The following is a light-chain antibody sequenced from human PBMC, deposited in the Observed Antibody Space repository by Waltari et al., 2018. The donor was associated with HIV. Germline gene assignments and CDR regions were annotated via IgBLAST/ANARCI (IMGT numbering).Light chain of an antibody. CDR1: SSNIGAGFD. Sequence: QSVLTQPPSVSGAPGQRVTISCTGSSSNIGAGFDVHWFQPLPGTAPKLLISANSNRPSGVPDRFSGSKSGTSASLAITGLQAEDEADYYCQSYDSSLSGSYVFGTGTKVTVL. V-gene: IGLV1-40*01. CDR2: ANS. J-gene: IGLJ1*01. CDR3: QSYDSSLSGSYV.